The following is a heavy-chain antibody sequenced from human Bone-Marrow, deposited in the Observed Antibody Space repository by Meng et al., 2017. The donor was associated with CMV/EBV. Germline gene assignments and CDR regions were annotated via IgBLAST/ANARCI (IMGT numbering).Heavy chain of an antibody. J-gene: IGHJ6*02. V-gene: IGHV3-7*04. Sequence: GESLKISCAASGFTFSSHWMTWVRQAPGKGLEWVANINQDGSQKNYVDSVKGRFTISRDNAKNSLFLQMNSLRAEDTAVYYCVRVAAAGRGMDVWGPGTTVTVSS. CDR3: VRVAAAGRGMDV. CDR2: INQDGSQK. CDR1: GFTFSSHW. D-gene: IGHD6-13*01.